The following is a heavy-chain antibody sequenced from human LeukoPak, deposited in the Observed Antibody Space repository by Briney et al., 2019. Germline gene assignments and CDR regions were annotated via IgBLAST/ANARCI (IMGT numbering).Heavy chain of an antibody. CDR2: IRYDGSNK. Sequence: GSLRLSCAASGFTFSSYGMHWVRQAPGKGLEWVAFIRYDGSNKYYADSVKGRFTISRDNSKNTLYLQMNSLRAEDTAVYYCARGKTSQNIVTRKTYNWFDPWGQGTLVTVSS. V-gene: IGHV3-30*02. CDR3: ARGKTSQNIVTRKTYNWFDP. D-gene: IGHD2/OR15-2a*01. J-gene: IGHJ5*02. CDR1: GFTFSSYG.